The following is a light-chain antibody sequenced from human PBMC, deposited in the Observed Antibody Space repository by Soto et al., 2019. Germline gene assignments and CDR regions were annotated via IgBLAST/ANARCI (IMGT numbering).Light chain of an antibody. Sequence: QSVLTQPPSVSGAPGQRVTIYCTGSSSNIGAGYDVHWYQQLPGTAPKLLIYGNINRPSGVPDRISGSKSGTSASLAITGLQAEDEADYYCQSYDSSLSGVVFGGGTKLTVL. CDR1: SSNIGAGYD. J-gene: IGLJ3*02. V-gene: IGLV1-40*01. CDR3: QSYDSSLSGVV. CDR2: GNI.